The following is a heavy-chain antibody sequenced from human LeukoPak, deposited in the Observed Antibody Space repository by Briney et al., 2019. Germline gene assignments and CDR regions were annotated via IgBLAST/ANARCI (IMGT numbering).Heavy chain of an antibody. CDR2: IYTSGST. D-gene: IGHD3-22*01. CDR3: ARDLGDDYYYDSSGYAFDI. CDR1: GGSISSYY. J-gene: IGHJ3*02. V-gene: IGHV4-4*07. Sequence: SETLSLTCTVSGGSISSYYWSWIRQPAGKGLEWIGRIYTSGSTNYNPSLKSRVTMSVDTSKTQFSLKLSSVTAADTAVYYCARDLGDDYYYDSSGYAFDIWGQGTMVTVSS.